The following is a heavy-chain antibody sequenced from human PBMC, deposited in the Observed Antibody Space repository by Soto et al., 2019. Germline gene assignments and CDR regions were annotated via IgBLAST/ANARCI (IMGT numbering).Heavy chain of an antibody. D-gene: IGHD3-22*01. J-gene: IGHJ6*02. CDR1: GGTFNNYA. V-gene: IGHV1-69*12. CDR3: TRCGIRYHSIGFSLGIDGMDV. CDR2: TIPMFGTT. Sequence: QVQLVQSGAEVKKPESSVRVSCKASGGTFNNYAITWVRQAPGQGLEWMGGTIPMFGTTNYAETFQGRVTIPADESTNTAYAELSSLRSEDTAGYYCTRCGIRYHSIGFSLGIDGMDVWGQGTTVIVSS.